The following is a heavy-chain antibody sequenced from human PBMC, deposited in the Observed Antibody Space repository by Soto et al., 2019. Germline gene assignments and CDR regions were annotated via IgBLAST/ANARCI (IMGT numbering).Heavy chain of an antibody. Sequence: SXPTLVNPTQTLTLTCTFXXFSFTTAGVAVGWIRQTPGGALEWLTLIYYNDDRRFSPSLKTRLTITGDTSKNQVVLSLTNVDPGDTATYFCAHSDGGYEIIYFDFWGQGIPVTVSS. CDR2: IYYNDDR. J-gene: IGHJ4*02. D-gene: IGHD5-12*01. CDR3: AHSDGGYEIIYFDF. CDR1: XFSFTTAGVA. V-gene: IGHV2-5*01.